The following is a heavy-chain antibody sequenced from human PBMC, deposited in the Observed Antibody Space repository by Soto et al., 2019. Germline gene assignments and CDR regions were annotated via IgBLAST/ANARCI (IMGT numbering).Heavy chain of an antibody. CDR2: INPNSGGT. CDR3: ARYYDFWSGFDKSPRDYYYYPYGMEV. Sequence: ASLKVSCKASGETFTGYYMHWVRQAGGQGREWMGWINPNSGGTNYAQKFKGRVTMTRDTYISTAYMELSRLRSDDTAVYYCARYYDFWSGFDKSPRDYYYYPYGMEVWGQGTTVTVSS. J-gene: IGHJ6*02. D-gene: IGHD3-3*01. V-gene: IGHV1-2*02. CDR1: GETFTGYY.